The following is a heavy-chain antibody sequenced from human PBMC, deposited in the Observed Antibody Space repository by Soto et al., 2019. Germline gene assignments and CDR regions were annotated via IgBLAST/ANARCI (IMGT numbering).Heavy chain of an antibody. D-gene: IGHD3-3*01. CDR3: ARTSYDFWSGYGGYYYYGMDV. Sequence: QVQLVQSGAEVKKPGSSVKVSCKASGGTFSSYAISWVRQAPGQGLEWMGGIIPIFGTANYAQKFQGRFTITADESTSTAYMELSSLRSEDTAVYYCARTSYDFWSGYGGYYYYGMDVWGQGTTVTVSS. V-gene: IGHV1-69*12. CDR2: IIPIFGTA. J-gene: IGHJ6*02. CDR1: GGTFSSYA.